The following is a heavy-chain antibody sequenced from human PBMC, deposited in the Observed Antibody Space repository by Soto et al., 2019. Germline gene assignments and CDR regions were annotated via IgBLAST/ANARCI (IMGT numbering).Heavy chain of an antibody. CDR3: ARQIYDSDTGPNFQYYFES. Sequence: GEYLKISCKGSGYSFAGYWITWVRQKPGKGLEWMGRIDPSDSQTYYSPSFRGHVTISATKSITTVFLQWSSLRASDTAMYYCARQIYDSDTGPNFQYYFESWGQGTPVTVSS. CDR2: IDPSDSQT. D-gene: IGHD3-22*01. J-gene: IGHJ4*02. CDR1: GYSFAGYW. V-gene: IGHV5-10-1*01.